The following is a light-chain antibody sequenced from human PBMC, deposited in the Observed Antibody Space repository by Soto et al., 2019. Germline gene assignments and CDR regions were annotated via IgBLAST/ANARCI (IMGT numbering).Light chain of an antibody. J-gene: IGKJ1*01. V-gene: IGKV3-20*01. Sequence: IVLTQSPGSLSLSPGQRATLSCRASQSVDTTFFAWYQKKPGQAPRLLIYGASKRGTGIPDRFSGSGSGTDFTLIISRLEPEDVAVYYCQQYMSSVTFGQGTKVEIK. CDR2: GAS. CDR1: QSVDTTF. CDR3: QQYMSSVT.